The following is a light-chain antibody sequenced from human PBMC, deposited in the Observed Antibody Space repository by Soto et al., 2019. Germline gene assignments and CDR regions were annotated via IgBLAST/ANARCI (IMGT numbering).Light chain of an antibody. CDR2: EIV. CDR3: TSYTTRGGLWV. CDR1: SDDIVAYDS. J-gene: IGLJ3*02. Sequence: TQPASVSGSPGQSITISCTATSDDIVAYDSLSRFQQYPGEAPKIIIYEIVHRPSGISNRFSGSKSGNIASLTIFGLQADDEPDYYCTSYTTRGGLWVFGGGTKVTVL. V-gene: IGLV2-14*01.